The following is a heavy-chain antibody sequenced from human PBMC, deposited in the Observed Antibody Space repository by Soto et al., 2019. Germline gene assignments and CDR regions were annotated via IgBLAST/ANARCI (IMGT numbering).Heavy chain of an antibody. CDR3: ARDRDDYGSGNYYNRIDF. J-gene: IGHJ4*02. V-gene: IGHV1-69*01. Sequence: QVQLVQSGAEVKKPGSSVKVSCKASGGIFSTYAISWLRQAPGQGLEWMGGIIPIFGTPNYAQRFQGRVTITADESTSTAYMKLSRRRSEDTAVYYCARDRDDYGSGNYYNRIDFWGQGTLVTVSS. CDR2: IIPIFGTP. CDR1: GGIFSTYA. D-gene: IGHD3-10*01.